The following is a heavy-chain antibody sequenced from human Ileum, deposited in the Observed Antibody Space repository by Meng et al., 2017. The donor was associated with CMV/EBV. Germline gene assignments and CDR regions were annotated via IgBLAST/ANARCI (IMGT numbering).Heavy chain of an antibody. V-gene: IGHV4-4*07. CDR1: GGSIINYY. D-gene: IGHD3-10*01. CDR2: IYTSGTT. Sequence: VQRQEPRPGLEQTSEYLLPTCYVSGGSIINYYWSWSRQPAGKGLEWIAHIYTSGTTNYNPSLKSRVTMSVDTSRNQFSLKLTSVTAADTAVYYCARNYGSGNWNFFHYWGQGTLVTVSS. J-gene: IGHJ4*02. CDR3: ARNYGSGNWNFFHY.